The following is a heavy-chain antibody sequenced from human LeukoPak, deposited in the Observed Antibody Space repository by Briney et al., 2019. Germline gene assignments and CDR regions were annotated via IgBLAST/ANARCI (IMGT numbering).Heavy chain of an antibody. CDR3: ARGGPGYTRSFFDL. J-gene: IGHJ2*01. CDR1: GASTTIYY. V-gene: IGHV4-59*01. D-gene: IGHD5-18*01. Sequence: PSETLSLTCTVSGASTTIYYWTWIRQPPGKGLEWIGYIYYSGSANYNPSLKSRVTMSVDTSKNQFSLKLSSVTAADTAVYYCARGGPGYTRSFFDLWGRGTLVTVPS. CDR2: IYYSGSA.